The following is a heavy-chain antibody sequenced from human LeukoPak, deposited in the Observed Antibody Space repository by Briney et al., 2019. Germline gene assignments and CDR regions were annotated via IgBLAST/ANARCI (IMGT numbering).Heavy chain of an antibody. Sequence: KTSETLSLTCAVSGGSISSSNWWSWVRRPPGKGLEWIGEIYHSGSTNYNPSLKSRVTISVDKSKNQFSLKLSSVTAADTAVYYCARGPYVLLWSRTTNYFDYWGQGTLVTVSS. CDR1: GGSISSSNW. CDR3: ARGPYVLLWSRTTNYFDY. V-gene: IGHV4-4*02. J-gene: IGHJ4*02. CDR2: IYHSGST. D-gene: IGHD3-10*01.